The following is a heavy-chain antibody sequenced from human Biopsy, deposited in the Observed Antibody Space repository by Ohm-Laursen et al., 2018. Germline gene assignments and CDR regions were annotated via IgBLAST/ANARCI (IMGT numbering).Heavy chain of an antibody. J-gene: IGHJ4*02. CDR2: INTSGGST. V-gene: IGHV3-23*01. Sequence: SLRLSCSASGFTFSSHAMSWVRQAPGKGLEWVSVINTSGGSTYYAVSVKGRFTISRDNSKNALYLRMNSLRAEDTAVYYCAKPADSYGSEFYFDYWGQGTLVTVSS. CDR3: AKPADSYGSEFYFDY. CDR1: GFTFSSHA. D-gene: IGHD4-17*01.